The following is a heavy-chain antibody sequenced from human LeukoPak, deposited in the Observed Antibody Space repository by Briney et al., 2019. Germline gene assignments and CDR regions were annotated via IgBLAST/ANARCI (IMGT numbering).Heavy chain of an antibody. CDR1: GGTFSSYA. Sequence: SVKLSCKASGGTFSSYAISWVRQAPGQGLEWMGRIIPILGIANYAQKFQGRVTITADKSTSTAYMELSSLRSEDTAVYYCARVGVGDFWSGYFVRWGQGTLVTVSS. J-gene: IGHJ4*02. D-gene: IGHD3-3*01. CDR3: ARVGVGDFWSGYFVR. V-gene: IGHV1-69*04. CDR2: IIPILGIA.